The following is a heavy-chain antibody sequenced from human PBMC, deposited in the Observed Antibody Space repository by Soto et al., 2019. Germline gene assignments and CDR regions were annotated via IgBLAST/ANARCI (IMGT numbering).Heavy chain of an antibody. CDR3: AKDLAQSRDY. Sequence: VGSLRLSCAVSGFTFSSYAMSWVRQAPGKGLEWVSAISGSGGSTYYADSVKGRFTISRDNSKNTLYLQMNSLRAEDTAVYYCAKDLAQSRDYWGQGTLVTVSS. CDR2: ISGSGGST. D-gene: IGHD6-19*01. V-gene: IGHV3-23*01. J-gene: IGHJ4*02. CDR1: GFTFSSYA.